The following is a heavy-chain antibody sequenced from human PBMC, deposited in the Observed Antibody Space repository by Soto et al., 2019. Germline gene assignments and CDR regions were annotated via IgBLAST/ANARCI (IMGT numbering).Heavy chain of an antibody. V-gene: IGHV1-69*01. CDR1: GGTFSSYS. J-gene: IGHJ4*02. CDR3: ARDGGRHSGGIDY. CDR2: IIPIFGTA. Sequence: QVQLVQSGAEVKKPGSSVKVSCKASGGTFSSYSINWVRQAPGQGFEWMGEIIPIFGTANYAQKFPGRVTITADESTSTAYMELSSLRSEDTAVYYCARDGGRHSGGIDYWGQGTLVTVSS. D-gene: IGHD1-26*01.